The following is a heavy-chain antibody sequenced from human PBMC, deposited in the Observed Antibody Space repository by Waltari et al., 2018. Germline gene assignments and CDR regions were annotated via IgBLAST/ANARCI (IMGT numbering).Heavy chain of an antibody. CDR3: ARDDATTGHLDS. V-gene: IGHV1-69*08. J-gene: IGHJ4*02. D-gene: IGHD1-1*01. CDR1: GGTLSDYT. CDR2: IIPIFGKA. Sequence: QVQMVQSGAEVKKPGSSVKVSCKTSGGTLSDYTINWVRQAPGQGLEWMGRIIPIFGKANYAQKFQGRVTFTADKSTHTAYMEGSGLTSEDTALYYCARDDATTGHLDSWGQGTPVTISS.